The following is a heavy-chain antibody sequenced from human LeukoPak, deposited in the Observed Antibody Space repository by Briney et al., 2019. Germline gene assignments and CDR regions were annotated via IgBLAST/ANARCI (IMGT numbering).Heavy chain of an antibody. D-gene: IGHD1-26*01. CDR3: AKAAGWELDLGAFDI. J-gene: IGHJ3*02. V-gene: IGHV3-30*02. CDR1: GFTFSSYG. Sequence: GGSLRLSFAASGFTFSSYGMHWVRQAPGKGLEWVAFIRYDGSNKYYADSVKGRFTISRDNSKNTLYLQMNSLRAEDTAVYYCAKAAGWELDLGAFDIWGQGTMVTVSS. CDR2: IRYDGSNK.